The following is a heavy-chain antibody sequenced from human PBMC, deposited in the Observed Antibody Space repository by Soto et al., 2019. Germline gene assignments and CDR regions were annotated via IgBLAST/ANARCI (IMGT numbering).Heavy chain of an antibody. Sequence: QVQLVESGGGLVKPGGSLRLSCAASGFTFSDYYMSWIRQAPGRGLEWLSYINRNGKNKDYADSVRGRFTISRDNAKTSLYLEMNGLRVEDTAVYYCARRRRTDMDDIVLMHDFDFWGQGTLVTVSS. CDR1: GFTFSDYY. D-gene: IGHD2-8*01. V-gene: IGHV3-11*01. CDR2: INRNGKNK. J-gene: IGHJ4*02. CDR3: ARRRRTDMDDIVLMHDFDF.